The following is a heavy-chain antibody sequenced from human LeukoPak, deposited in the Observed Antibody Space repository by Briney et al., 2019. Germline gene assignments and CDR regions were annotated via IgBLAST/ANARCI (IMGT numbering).Heavy chain of an antibody. CDR2: IYYSGST. CDR1: GGSISSYY. CDR3: ARLPFRRAPPDY. V-gene: IGHV4-59*01. Sequence: PSETLSLTCTVSGGSISSYYWSWIRQPPGKGLEWIGYIYYSGSTNYNPSLKSRVTISVDTSKNQFSLKLSSVTAADTAVYYCARLPFRRAPPDYWGQGTLVTVSS. D-gene: IGHD5-24*01. J-gene: IGHJ4*02.